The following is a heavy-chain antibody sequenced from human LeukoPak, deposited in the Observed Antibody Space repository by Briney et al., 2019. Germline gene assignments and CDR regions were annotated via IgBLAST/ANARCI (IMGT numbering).Heavy chain of an antibody. CDR3: ATGTGATTKIGAFDI. CDR2: ISAYNGNT. D-gene: IGHD1-26*01. V-gene: IGHV1-18*01. J-gene: IGHJ3*02. Sequence: ASVKVSCKASGYTFTSYGISWVRQAPGQGLEWMGWISAYNGNTNYAQKLQGRVTITADKSTSTAYMELSSLRSEDTAVYYCATGTGATTKIGAFDIWGQGTMVTVSS. CDR1: GYTFTSYG.